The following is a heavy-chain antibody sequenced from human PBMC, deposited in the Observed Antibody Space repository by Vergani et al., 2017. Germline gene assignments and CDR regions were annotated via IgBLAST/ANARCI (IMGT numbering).Heavy chain of an antibody. CDR3: ARGGIMITFGGVIVPEGYYYYYMDV. Sequence: VQLVESGGGVVQPGRYLRLSCAASGFTFSSYAMHWLRQAPGKGLEWVAVISYDGSNKYYADSAKGRFTISRDNSKNTLYLQMNSLVAEDTAVYYCARGGIMITFGGVIVPEGYYYYYMDVWGKGTTVTVSS. D-gene: IGHD3-16*02. CDR1: GFTFSSYA. J-gene: IGHJ6*03. CDR2: ISYDGSNK. V-gene: IGHV3-30-3*01.